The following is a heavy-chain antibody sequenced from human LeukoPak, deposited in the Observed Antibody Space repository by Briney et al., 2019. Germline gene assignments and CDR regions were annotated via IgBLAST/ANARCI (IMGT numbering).Heavy chain of an antibody. D-gene: IGHD3-22*01. Sequence: ASVEVSCKASGGTFSSYAISWVRQAPGQGLEWMGGFIPIFGTANYAQKFQGRVTITADESTSTAYMDLSSLRSEDTAVYYCARVASSGYYDYWGQGTLVTVSS. V-gene: IGHV1-69*01. CDR1: GGTFSSYA. J-gene: IGHJ4*02. CDR3: ARVASSGYYDY. CDR2: FIPIFGTA.